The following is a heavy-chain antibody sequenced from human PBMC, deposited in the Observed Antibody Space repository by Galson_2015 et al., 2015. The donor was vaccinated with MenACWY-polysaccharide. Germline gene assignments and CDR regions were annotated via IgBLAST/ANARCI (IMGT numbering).Heavy chain of an antibody. J-gene: IGHJ4*02. V-gene: IGHV3-74*01. CDR3: ARDLEAGYYDSSGNGEGY. D-gene: IGHD3-22*01. CDR1: GFTFSSYW. CDR2: INSDGSST. Sequence: SLRLSCAASGFTFSSYWMHWVRHAPGKGLVWVSRINSDGSSTSYADSVKGRFTISRDNAKNTLYLQMNSLRAEDTAVYYCARDLEAGYYDSSGNGEGYWGQGTLVTVSS.